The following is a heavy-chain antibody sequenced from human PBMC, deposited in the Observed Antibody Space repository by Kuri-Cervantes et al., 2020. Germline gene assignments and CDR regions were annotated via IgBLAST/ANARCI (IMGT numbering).Heavy chain of an antibody. V-gene: IGHV4-4*07. D-gene: IGHD6-19*01. Sequence: SETLSLTCTVSGSSISSYYWSWIRQPAGKGLEWIGRIYTSGSTNYNPSLKSRVTMSVDTSKNQFSMKLSSVTAADTAVYYCAREHSSGYFSGWSSSYYFDYWGQGTLVTVSS. J-gene: IGHJ4*02. CDR1: GSSISSYY. CDR3: AREHSSGYFSGWSSSYYFDY. CDR2: IYTSGST.